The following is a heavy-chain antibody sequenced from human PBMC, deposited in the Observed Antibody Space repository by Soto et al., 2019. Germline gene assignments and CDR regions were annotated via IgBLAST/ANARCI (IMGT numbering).Heavy chain of an antibody. Sequence: QVQLQESGPGLVKPSETLSLTCSVSGGTISKSFWSWVRRPVGGGLEGMGRIYVSGTTDYNPSLRGRIAMSVDIVKKTFSLRLTSVTTADTGVYYCVRDGSKTLREWFDPWGQGLKVTVAS. V-gene: IGHV4-4*07. CDR3: VRDGSKTLREWFDP. CDR2: IYVSGTT. J-gene: IGHJ5*02. CDR1: GGTISKSF.